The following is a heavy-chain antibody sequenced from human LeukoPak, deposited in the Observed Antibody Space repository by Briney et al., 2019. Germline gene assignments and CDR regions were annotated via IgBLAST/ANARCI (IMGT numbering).Heavy chain of an antibody. J-gene: IGHJ5*02. CDR3: ARAFSYYDFWSGYLHGWFDP. Sequence: SETLSLTCAVYGGSFSGYYWSWIRQPPGKGLEWSGEINHSGSTNYNPSLKRRVDISVDTSKNQFSLKLSSVTAADTAVYYCARAFSYYDFWSGYLHGWFDPWGQGTLVTVSS. V-gene: IGHV4-34*01. CDR2: INHSGST. CDR1: GGSFSGYY. D-gene: IGHD3-3*01.